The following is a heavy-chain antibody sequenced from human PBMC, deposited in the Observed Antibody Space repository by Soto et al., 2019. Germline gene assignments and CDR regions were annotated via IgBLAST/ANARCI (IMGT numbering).Heavy chain of an antibody. J-gene: IGHJ4*02. CDR2: IYYSGST. D-gene: IGHD3-9*01. CDR3: ARRTPFLRYFDWFHDY. V-gene: IGHV4-39*01. Sequence: SETLSLTCTVSGGSISSSSYYWGWIRQPPGKGLEWIGSIYYSGSTYYNPSLKSRVTISVDTSKNQFSLKLSSVTAADTAVYYCARRTPFLRYFDWFHDYWGQGTLVTVSS. CDR1: GGSISSSSYY.